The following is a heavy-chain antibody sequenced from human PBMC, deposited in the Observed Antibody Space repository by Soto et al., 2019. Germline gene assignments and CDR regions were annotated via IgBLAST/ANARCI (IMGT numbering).Heavy chain of an antibody. CDR3: AIVPYDFWSGYIPGRFDY. CDR2: INPNSGGT. CDR1: GYTFSGFY. D-gene: IGHD3-3*01. V-gene: IGHV1-2*02. J-gene: IGHJ4*02. Sequence: ASVKVSCKASGYTFSGFYMHWVRQAPGQGLEWMGWINPNSGGTKSAEKFQGRVTITADKSTSTAYMELSSLRSEDTAVYYCAIVPYDFWSGYIPGRFDYWGQGTLVTVSS.